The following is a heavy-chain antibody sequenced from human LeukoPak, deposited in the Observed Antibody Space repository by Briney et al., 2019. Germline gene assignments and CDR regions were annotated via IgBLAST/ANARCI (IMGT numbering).Heavy chain of an antibody. CDR2: LYHSDSA. J-gene: IGHJ6*03. CDR1: GYPISNGYY. V-gene: IGHV4-38-2*01. CDR3: ARQHDSYYYYYIDV. Sequence: SETLSLTCAVSGYPISNGYYWVWIRQPPGRGLEWIGSLYHSDSAYYNTSLRSRVSMSVDTSKNQFSLTLSFVTAADTAVYYCARQHDSYYYYYIDVWGSGTTVTVSS.